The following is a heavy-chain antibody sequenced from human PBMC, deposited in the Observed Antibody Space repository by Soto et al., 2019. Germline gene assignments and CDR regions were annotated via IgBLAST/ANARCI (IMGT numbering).Heavy chain of an antibody. Sequence: SETLSLTCTVSGGSISSYYWSWIRQPPGKGLEWIGYIYYSGSTNYNPSLKSRVTISVDTSKNQFSLKLSSVTAADTAVYYCARSGVGNYYGSGSYPSGRYYYGMDVWGQGTTVTVSS. CDR3: ARSGVGNYYGSGSYPSGRYYYGMDV. V-gene: IGHV4-59*01. CDR2: IYYSGST. CDR1: GGSISSYY. D-gene: IGHD3-10*01. J-gene: IGHJ6*02.